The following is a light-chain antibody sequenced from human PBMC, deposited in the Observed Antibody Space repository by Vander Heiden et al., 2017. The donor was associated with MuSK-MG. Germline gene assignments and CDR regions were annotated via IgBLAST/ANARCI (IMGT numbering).Light chain of an antibody. CDR1: QSISSY. V-gene: IGKV1-39*01. Sequence: DIQMTQSPSSLSASVGDRVTITCRASQSISSYLNWDQQKPGKAPKLLIYAAYSLKRGVQLRFSGSGAGTDFTLTSSWRQNEDFETYDTQHSSISQVGQGTKMEIK. CDR2: AAY. CDR3: QHSSISQ. J-gene: IGKJ2*01.